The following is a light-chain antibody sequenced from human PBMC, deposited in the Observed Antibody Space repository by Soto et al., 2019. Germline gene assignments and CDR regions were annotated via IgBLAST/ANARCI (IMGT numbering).Light chain of an antibody. CDR1: QSISSY. V-gene: IGKV1-39*01. CDR3: QRGFT. Sequence: DIQMTQSPSSLSASVGDRVTITCRASQSISSYLNWYQQKPGKAPKLLIYAASSLQSGVPSRFSGSGSGTDFTLTISSLQHEDFATYYCQRGFTFGPGTKVDIK. J-gene: IGKJ3*01. CDR2: AAS.